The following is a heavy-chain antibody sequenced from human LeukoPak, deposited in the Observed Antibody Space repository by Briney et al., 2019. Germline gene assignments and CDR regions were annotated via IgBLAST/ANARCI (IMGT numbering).Heavy chain of an antibody. CDR2: ISYDGSNK. CDR1: GFTFSSYA. D-gene: IGHD4-23*01. V-gene: IGHV3-30*04. CDR3: ARATRARGNLHIDY. J-gene: IGHJ4*02. Sequence: GGSLRLSCAASGFTFSSYAMHWVRQAPGKGLEWVAVISYDGSNKYFADSVKGRFTISRDNSKNTLYLQMNSLRAEDTAVYYCARATRARGNLHIDYWGQGTLVTVSS.